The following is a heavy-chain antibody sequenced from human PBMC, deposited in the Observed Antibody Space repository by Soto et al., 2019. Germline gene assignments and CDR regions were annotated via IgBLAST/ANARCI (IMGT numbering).Heavy chain of an antibody. CDR2: TYYRSIWQT. J-gene: IGHJ4*02. V-gene: IGHV6-1*01. D-gene: IGHD2-15*01. CDR3: ARLVGNSGFDQ. Sequence: SQTLSLTCAISGDSVSSNDAVWNWIRQSPSRGLEWLGRTYYRSIWQTEYAVSVKGRMTINPDASKNQFSLQLNSVTPEDAAMYNWARLVGNSGFDQWGEGPLVTVP. CDR1: GDSVSSNDAV.